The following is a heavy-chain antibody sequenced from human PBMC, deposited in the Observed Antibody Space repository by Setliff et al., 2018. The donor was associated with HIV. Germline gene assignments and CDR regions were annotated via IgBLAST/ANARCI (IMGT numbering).Heavy chain of an antibody. D-gene: IGHD6-13*01. CDR3: ARDQTGIAAAAFGGGSAWSDEGFDI. J-gene: IGHJ3*02. V-gene: IGHV1-69*13. Sequence: GASVKVSCKTSGGTLTNHVITWVRQAPGQGLEWMGIINPMYNIPTYAQKFQGRVTFTADESTSTAYMELSSLSSEDTAVYYCARDQTGIAAAAFGGGSAWSDEGFDIWGQGTMVTVSS. CDR1: GGTLTNHV. CDR2: INPMYNIP.